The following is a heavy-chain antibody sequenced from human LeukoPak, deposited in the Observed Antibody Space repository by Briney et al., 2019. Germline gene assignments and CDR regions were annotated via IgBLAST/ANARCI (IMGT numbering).Heavy chain of an antibody. CDR2: INHSGST. CDR1: GGSFSGYY. J-gene: IGHJ4*02. D-gene: IGHD3-22*01. Sequence: SETLSLTCAVYGGSFSGYYWSWIRQPPGKGLEWIGEINHSGSTNYNPSLKSRVTISVDTSKNQFSLMLSSVTAADTAVYYCARADYDSSGYYESLYYFDYWGQGTLVTVSS. CDR3: ARADYDSSGYYESLYYFDY. V-gene: IGHV4-34*01.